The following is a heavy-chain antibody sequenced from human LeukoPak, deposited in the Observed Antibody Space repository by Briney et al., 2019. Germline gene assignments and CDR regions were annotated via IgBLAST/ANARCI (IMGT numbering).Heavy chain of an antibody. V-gene: IGHV4-30-2*01. CDR1: GGSISSGGYS. CDR3: ASDYYYGSGSYSS. CDR2: IYHSGST. Sequence: SETLSLTCAVSGGSISSGGYSWSWIRQPPVKGLEWIGYIYHSGSTYYNPSLKSRVTISVDRSKNQFSLKLSSVTAADTAVYYCASDYYYGSGSYSSWGQGTLVTVSS. J-gene: IGHJ5*02. D-gene: IGHD3-10*01.